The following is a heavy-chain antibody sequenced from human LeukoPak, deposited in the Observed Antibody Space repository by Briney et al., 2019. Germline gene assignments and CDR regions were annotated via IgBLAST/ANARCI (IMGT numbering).Heavy chain of an antibody. J-gene: IGHJ4*02. CDR1: GFTVSNNY. D-gene: IGHD6-13*01. CDR3: ARPSWGSSSWYYFDY. Sequence: PGGSLRLSCAASGFTVSNNYMSWVRQAPGKGLEWVSVVYSGGSTFYADSVKGRFTISRDNSKNTLYLHMNSLRAEATAVYYCARPSWGSSSWYYFDYWGQGTLVTVSS. V-gene: IGHV3-53*01. CDR2: VYSGGST.